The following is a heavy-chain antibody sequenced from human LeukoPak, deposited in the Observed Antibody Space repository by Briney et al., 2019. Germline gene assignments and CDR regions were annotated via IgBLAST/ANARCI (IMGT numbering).Heavy chain of an antibody. CDR3: ARLVAYCSSTSCSDY. Sequence: SETLSLTCTVSGGSISSHYWSWVRQPPGKGLEWIGYIYDSGSINYNPSLKSRVTISVDTSKNQFSLKLSSVTAADTAVYYCARLVAYCSSTSCSDYWGQGTLVTVSS. J-gene: IGHJ4*02. V-gene: IGHV4-59*11. D-gene: IGHD2-2*01. CDR2: IYDSGSI. CDR1: GGSISSHY.